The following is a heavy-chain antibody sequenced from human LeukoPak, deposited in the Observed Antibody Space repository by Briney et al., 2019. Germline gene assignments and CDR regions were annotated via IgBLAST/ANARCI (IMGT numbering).Heavy chain of an antibody. CDR3: AIDLRYSSSWLEIDY. D-gene: IGHD6-13*01. Sequence: GGSLRLSCAASGFTFSGYAMSRVRQAPGKGLEWVSAISGSGGSTYYADSVKGRFTISRDNSKNTLYLQMNSLRAEDTAVYYCAIDLRYSSSWLEIDYWGQGTLVTVSS. V-gene: IGHV3-23*01. CDR2: ISGSGGST. J-gene: IGHJ4*02. CDR1: GFTFSGYA.